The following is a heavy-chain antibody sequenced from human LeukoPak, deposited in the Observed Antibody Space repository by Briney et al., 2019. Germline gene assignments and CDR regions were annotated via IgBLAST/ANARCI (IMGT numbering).Heavy chain of an antibody. CDR3: ASFKLGILAFDY. CDR1: RFTFSSYW. Sequence: GSLRLSCAASRFTFSSYWMSWVRQAPGKGLEWVANINQDGSAKYYVDSVKGRFTISRDNAKNSLYLQVNSLRAEDTAVYYCASFKLGILAFDYWGQGALVTVSS. CDR2: INQDGSAK. D-gene: IGHD1-26*01. V-gene: IGHV3-7*01. J-gene: IGHJ4*02.